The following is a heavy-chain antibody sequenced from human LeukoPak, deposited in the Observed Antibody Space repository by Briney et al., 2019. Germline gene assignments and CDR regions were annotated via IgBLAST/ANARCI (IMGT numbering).Heavy chain of an antibody. CDR2: IYYSGST. V-gene: IGHV4-59*01. CDR3: ARVFASGSTL. Sequence: PSETLSLPCTVSGGSISSYYWSWIRQPPGKGLEWIGYIYYSGSTNYNPSLKSRVTISVDTSKNQFSLKLSSVTAADTAVYYCARVFASGSTLWGQGTLVTVSS. D-gene: IGHD1-26*01. J-gene: IGHJ4*02. CDR1: GGSISSYY.